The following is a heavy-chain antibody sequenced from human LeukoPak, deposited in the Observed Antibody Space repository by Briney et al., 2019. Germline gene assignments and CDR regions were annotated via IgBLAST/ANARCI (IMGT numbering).Heavy chain of an antibody. Sequence: KSSETLSLTCTVSGGSISSYYWSWIRQPPGKGLEWIGYIYYSGGTNYNPSLKSRVTISVDTSKNQFSLKLSSVTAADTAVCYCARDVEYFDLWGRGTLVTVSS. CDR1: GGSISSYY. CDR2: IYYSGGT. CDR3: ARDVEYFDL. J-gene: IGHJ2*01. V-gene: IGHV4-59*01.